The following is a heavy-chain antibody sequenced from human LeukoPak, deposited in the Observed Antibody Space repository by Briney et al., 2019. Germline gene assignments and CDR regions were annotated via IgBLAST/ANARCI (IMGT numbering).Heavy chain of an antibody. V-gene: IGHV3-53*01. J-gene: IGHJ6*02. Sequence: GGSLRLSCAASGFTVSSNYMSRVRQAPGKGLEWVSVIYSGGSTYYADSVKGRFTISRDNSKNTLYLQMNSLRAEDTAVYYCAGTVNYYYYYGMDVWGQGTTVTVSS. CDR1: GFTVSSNY. CDR3: AGTVNYYYYYGMDV. D-gene: IGHD4-11*01. CDR2: IYSGGST.